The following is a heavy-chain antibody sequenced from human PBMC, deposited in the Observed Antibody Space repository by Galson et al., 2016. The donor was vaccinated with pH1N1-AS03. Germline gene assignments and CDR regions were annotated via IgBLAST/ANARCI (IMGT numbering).Heavy chain of an antibody. CDR2: ITSDGNT. V-gene: IGHV3-23*01. J-gene: IGHJ4*02. CDR1: GFSFSSYA. D-gene: IGHD6-13*01. Sequence: SLRLSCAASGFSFSSYAMSWVRQAPGKGLQWVSSITSDGNTYYADSVKGRCTISRDNSKQTLYLQMNSLRAEDAAVYLCAKDKGSSRHDDYWGQGTRVTVSS. CDR3: AKDKGSSRHDDY.